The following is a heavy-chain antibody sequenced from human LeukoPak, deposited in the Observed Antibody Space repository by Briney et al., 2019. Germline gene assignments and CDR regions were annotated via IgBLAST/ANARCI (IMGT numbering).Heavy chain of an antibody. CDR1: GGSISSYY. J-gene: IGHJ6*02. CDR3: ARQNYDSGVGYYYDGMDV. D-gene: IGHD3-3*01. V-gene: IGHV4-59*01. Sequence: SETLSLTCTVSGGSISSYYWSWIRQPPGKGLEWIGYIYYSGSTNYNPSLKSRVTISVDTSKNQFSLKLSSVTAADTAVYYCARQNYDSGVGYYYDGMDVWGQGTTVNVSS. CDR2: IYYSGST.